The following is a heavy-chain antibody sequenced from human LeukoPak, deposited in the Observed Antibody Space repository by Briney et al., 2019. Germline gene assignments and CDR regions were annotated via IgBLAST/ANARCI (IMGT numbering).Heavy chain of an antibody. V-gene: IGHV4-39*02. Sequence: SETLSLTCTVSGGSLRSGSHYWAWIRRPPGKGLEWIGSIYYSGSTYYNPSLENRVTISIDTSKNHFSLKLSSLSAADTSVYYCAKRDDSGGNLVDLWGQGTLVTVS. J-gene: IGHJ4*02. D-gene: IGHD3-22*01. CDR3: AKRDDSGGNLVDL. CDR2: IYYSGST. CDR1: GGSLRSGSHY.